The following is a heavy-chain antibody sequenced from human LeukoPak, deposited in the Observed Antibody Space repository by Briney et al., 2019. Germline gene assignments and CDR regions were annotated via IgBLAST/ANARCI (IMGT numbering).Heavy chain of an antibody. CDR3: ARKGWGYYYGSGSPTDAFDI. J-gene: IGHJ3*02. V-gene: IGHV5-51*01. D-gene: IGHD3-10*01. CDR1: GYSFTSYW. Sequence: GESLKISCKGSGYSFTSYWIGWVRQMPGKGLGWMGIIYPGDSDTRYSPSFQGQVTISADKSISTAYLQWSSLKASDTAMYYCARKGWGYYYGSGSPTDAFDIWGQGTMVTVSS. CDR2: IYPGDSDT.